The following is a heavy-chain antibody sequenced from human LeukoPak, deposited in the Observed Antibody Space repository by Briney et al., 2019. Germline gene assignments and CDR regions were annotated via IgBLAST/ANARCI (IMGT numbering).Heavy chain of an antibody. CDR2: IYYSGST. V-gene: IGHV4-39*01. J-gene: IGHJ4*02. CDR1: GGSISSSSYY. D-gene: IGHD3-3*01. Sequence: PSETLSLTCTVSGGSISSSSYYWGWIRQPPGKGLEWIGSIYYSGSTYYNPSLKSRVTISVDTSKNQFSLKLSSVTAADTAVYYCASLLDTLNYDFWSGYLDYWGQGTLVTVSS. CDR3: ASLLDTLNYDFWSGYLDY.